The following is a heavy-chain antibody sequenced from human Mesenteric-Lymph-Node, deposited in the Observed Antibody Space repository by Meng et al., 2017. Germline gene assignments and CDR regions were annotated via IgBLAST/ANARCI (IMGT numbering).Heavy chain of an antibody. D-gene: IGHD2-2*01. CDR2: IYYTGSA. CDR1: GGSVTSYY. CDR3: AGTTSSLFDY. J-gene: IGHJ4*02. Sequence: QAQPQESGPGRVEPSETLSLTCTVSGGSVTSYYWTWIRQPPGKRLEWIGYIYYTGSAHYNPSLKSRVTISVDTSKNHFSLNLSSVTAADTAVYYCAGTTSSLFDYWGQGALVTVSS. V-gene: IGHV4-59*02.